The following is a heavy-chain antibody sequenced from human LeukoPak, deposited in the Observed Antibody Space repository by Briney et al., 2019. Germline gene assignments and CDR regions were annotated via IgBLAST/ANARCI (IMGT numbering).Heavy chain of an antibody. CDR3: ARDNLAAIAGWGLDY. J-gene: IGHJ4*02. Sequence: GASVKVSCKASGYTFTSYGISWVRQAPGQGLEWMGWISAYNGNTYYAPNLQGRVTMPTDTSTSTAYMELRSLRSDDMAVYYCARDNLAAIAGWGLDYWGQGTLVTVSS. CDR2: ISAYNGNT. D-gene: IGHD2-15*01. V-gene: IGHV1-18*03. CDR1: GYTFTSYG.